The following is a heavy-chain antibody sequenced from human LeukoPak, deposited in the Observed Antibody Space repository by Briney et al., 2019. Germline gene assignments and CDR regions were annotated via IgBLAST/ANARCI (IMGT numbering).Heavy chain of an antibody. CDR1: GFTFSSYA. V-gene: IGHV3-23*01. CDR2: ILDSGYST. Sequence: GGSLRLSCAASGFTFSSYAMSWVRQAPGKGLEWVSGILDSGYSTYYANSVKGRFTISRDNSNNTLYLQMNSLIAEDTAVYYCAKLGGHPLHNYYVGVWGKGTTVAVSS. J-gene: IGHJ6*03. CDR3: AKLGGHPLHNYYVGV. D-gene: IGHD3-16*01.